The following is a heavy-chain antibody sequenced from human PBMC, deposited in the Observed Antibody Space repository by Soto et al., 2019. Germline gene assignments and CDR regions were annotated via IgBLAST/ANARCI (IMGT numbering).Heavy chain of an antibody. CDR1: GFTFSSYG. CDR3: ARVLGVHLDLDWPGPADP. D-gene: IGHD3-9*01. V-gene: IGHV3-33*01. CDR2: IWYDGSNK. Sequence: GGSLRLSCAASGFTFSSYGMHWVRQAPGKGLEWVAVIWYDGSNKYYADSVKGRFTISRDNSKNTLYLQMNSLRAEDTAVYYCARVLGVHLDLDWPGPADPWGQGTLVTVSS. J-gene: IGHJ5*02.